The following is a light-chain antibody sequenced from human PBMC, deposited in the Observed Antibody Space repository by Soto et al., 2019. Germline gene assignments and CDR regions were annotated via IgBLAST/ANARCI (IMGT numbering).Light chain of an antibody. CDR1: QSISSY. Sequence: DIQMTQSPSSLSASVGDRVTITCRASQSISSYLNWYQQKPGKAPKLLIYAASRLQSGVPSRFSGSGSGTDFTLTISSMQPEDFATYYCQQSYSTLPWTFGKGTKVEVK. J-gene: IGKJ1*01. CDR3: QQSYSTLPWT. CDR2: AAS. V-gene: IGKV1-39*01.